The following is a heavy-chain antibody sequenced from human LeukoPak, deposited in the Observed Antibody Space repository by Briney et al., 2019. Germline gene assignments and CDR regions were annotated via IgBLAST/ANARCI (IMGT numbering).Heavy chain of an antibody. D-gene: IGHD2-15*01. V-gene: IGHV3-23*01. CDR1: GFPFNSYA. CDR3: ASSKLLGFYYYYGMDV. Sequence: GGSLRLSCAVSGFPFNSYAMSWVRQAPGKGLEWVSAVSGSGVSTYYADSVKGRFTISRDNSKNTLYLQMNSLRAEDTAVYYCASSKLLGFYYYYGMDVWGQGTTVTVSS. J-gene: IGHJ6*02. CDR2: VSGSGVST.